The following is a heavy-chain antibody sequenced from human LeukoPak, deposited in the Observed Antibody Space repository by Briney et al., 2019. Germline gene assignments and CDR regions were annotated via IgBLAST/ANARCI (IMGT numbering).Heavy chain of an antibody. J-gene: IGHJ4*02. CDR2: INPNSGGT. D-gene: IGHD1-1*01. Sequence: ASVKVSCKASGYTFTGYYMHWVRQAPGQGLEWMGWINPNSGGTNYAQKFQGRVTMTRDTSIGTAYMELSRLRSDDTAVYYCASSSRYNWNDKPLYDWGQGTLVTVSS. CDR3: ASSSRYNWNDKPLYD. CDR1: GYTFTGYY. V-gene: IGHV1-2*02.